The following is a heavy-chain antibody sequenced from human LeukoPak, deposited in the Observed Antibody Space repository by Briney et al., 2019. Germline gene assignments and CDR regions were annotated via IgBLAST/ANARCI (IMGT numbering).Heavy chain of an antibody. CDR3: ARDYWWNYDY. J-gene: IGHJ4*02. Sequence: GGSLRLSCAASGFTFSDYAMHWVRQAPGKGLEWVAVISKDGSDKYYPGSVRGRFTISRDNPKNTIYLQMDSLRAEDTAIYYCARDYWWNYDYRGQGTLVTVSS. CDR1: GFTFSDYA. V-gene: IGHV3-30-3*01. CDR2: ISKDGSDK. D-gene: IGHD1-7*01.